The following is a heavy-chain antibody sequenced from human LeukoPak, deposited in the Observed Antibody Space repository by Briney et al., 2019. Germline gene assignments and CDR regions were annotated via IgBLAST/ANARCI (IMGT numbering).Heavy chain of an antibody. Sequence: KPGGSLRLSCAASGFTFSSYSMNCVRQAPGKGLEWVSSISSSRSYINYADSVKGRFTISRDNAKNSLSLQMNSLRAEDTAVYYCARHGAMAAAGTTPDYWGQGTLVTVSS. CDR1: GFTFSSYS. CDR2: ISSSRSYI. D-gene: IGHD6-13*01. V-gene: IGHV3-21*01. J-gene: IGHJ4*02. CDR3: ARHGAMAAAGTTPDY.